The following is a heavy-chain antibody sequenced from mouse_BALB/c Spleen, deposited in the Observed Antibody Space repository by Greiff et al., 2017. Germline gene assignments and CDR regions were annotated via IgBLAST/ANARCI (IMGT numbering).Heavy chain of an antibody. D-gene: IGHD2-14*01. CDR2: ISSGGSYT. Sequence: DVQLQESGGGLVKPGGSLKLSCAASGFTFSSYAMSWVRQSPEKRLEWVAEISSGGSYTYYPDTVTGRFTISRDNAKNTLYLEMSSLRSEDTAMYYCARKGVRRIGYYAMDYWGQGTSVTVSS. J-gene: IGHJ4*01. CDR1: GFTFSSYA. V-gene: IGHV5-9-4*01. CDR3: ARKGVRRIGYYAMDY.